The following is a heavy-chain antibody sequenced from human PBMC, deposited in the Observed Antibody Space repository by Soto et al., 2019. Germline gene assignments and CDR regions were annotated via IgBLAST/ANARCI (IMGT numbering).Heavy chain of an antibody. D-gene: IGHD3-22*01. CDR1: GYTFTSYY. CDR3: ARARAGDSSGYYHDAFDI. CDR2: INPSGGST. J-gene: IGHJ3*02. Sequence: ASVKVSCKASGYTFTSYYMHWVRQAPGQGLEWMGIINPSGGSTSYAQKFQGRVTMTRDTSTSTVYMELSSLRSEDTAVYYCARARAGDSSGYYHDAFDIWGQGTMVTVSS. V-gene: IGHV1-46*01.